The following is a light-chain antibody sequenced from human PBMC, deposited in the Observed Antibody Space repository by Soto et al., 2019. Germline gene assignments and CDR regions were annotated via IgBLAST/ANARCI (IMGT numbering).Light chain of an antibody. CDR1: QSVSNN. CDR2: GAS. CDR3: QQYNNWLIT. Sequence: EIVMTQSPATLSVSPGERATLSCRASQSVSNNLAWYQQKPGQAPRLLIYGASTRATGIPARCSGGGSGTEFTLTISSLQSEDCAVYYCQQYNNWLITFGQGTRLEIK. J-gene: IGKJ5*01. V-gene: IGKV3-15*01.